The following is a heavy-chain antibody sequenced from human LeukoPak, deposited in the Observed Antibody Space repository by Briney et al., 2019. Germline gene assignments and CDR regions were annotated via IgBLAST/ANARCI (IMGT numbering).Heavy chain of an antibody. D-gene: IGHD6-13*01. CDR3: AKDISSSKPYYFDY. Sequence: GGSLRLSCAASGFTFSSYAMSWVRQAPWKGLEWVSAISGSGDTTYYADSVKGRFTISRDSSKNTLYLQMNSLRAEDTAVYYCAKDISSSKPYYFDYWGQGALVTVSS. CDR1: GFTFSSYA. V-gene: IGHV3-23*01. J-gene: IGHJ4*02. CDR2: ISGSGDTT.